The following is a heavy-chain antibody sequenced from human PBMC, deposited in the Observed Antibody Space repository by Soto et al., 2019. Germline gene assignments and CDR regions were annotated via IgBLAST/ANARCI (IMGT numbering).Heavy chain of an antibody. D-gene: IGHD5-12*01. CDR2: IWYDGSNK. J-gene: IGHJ4*02. CDR1: GFTFSSYG. V-gene: IGHV3-33*01. CDR3: AREAGSGYDDY. Sequence: QVQLVESGGGVVQPGRSLRLSCAASGFTFSSYGMHWVRQAPGKGLEWVAVIWYDGSNKYYADSVKGRFTISRDNSKNTLYLQMNSLRAEDTAVYYCAREAGSGYDDYWGQGTLVTVSS.